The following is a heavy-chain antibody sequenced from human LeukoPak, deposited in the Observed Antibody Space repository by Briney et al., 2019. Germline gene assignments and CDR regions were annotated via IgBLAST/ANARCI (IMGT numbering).Heavy chain of an antibody. CDR2: ISSSSSTI. D-gene: IGHD6-19*01. V-gene: IGHV3-48*02. CDR1: GFTFSSYV. Sequence: PGGSLRLSCAASGFTFSSYVMYWVRQAPGKGLEWVSYISSSSSTIYYADSVKGRFTISRDNAKNSLYLQMNSLRDEDTAVYYCASHSSSGWYYFDYWGQGTLVTVSS. CDR3: ASHSSSGWYYFDY. J-gene: IGHJ4*02.